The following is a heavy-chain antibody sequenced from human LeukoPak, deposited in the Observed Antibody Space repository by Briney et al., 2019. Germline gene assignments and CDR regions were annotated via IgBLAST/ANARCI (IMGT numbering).Heavy chain of an antibody. CDR2: IIPIFGTA. Sequence: SVKVSCKASGGTFSSYAISWVRQAPGQGLEWMGGIIPIFGTANYAQKFQGRVTITADESTSTAYMELSSLRSEDTAVYYCARGGPGRYFDWLLYRGDNYYGMDVWGQGTTVTVSS. D-gene: IGHD3-9*01. CDR3: ARGGPGRYFDWLLYRGDNYYGMDV. CDR1: GGTFSSYA. J-gene: IGHJ6*02. V-gene: IGHV1-69*13.